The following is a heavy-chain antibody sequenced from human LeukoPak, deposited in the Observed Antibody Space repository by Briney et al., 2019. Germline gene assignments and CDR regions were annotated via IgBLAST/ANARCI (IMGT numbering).Heavy chain of an antibody. CDR3: ARLGCSSTSCLYYFDY. V-gene: IGHV5-51*01. J-gene: IGHJ4*02. Sequence: GESLKISCKDFGLNFNKYWIGWVRQMPGRGLEWMGVVYPDASITRYNPSFQGQVTISADKSISTAYLQWSSLKASDTAMYYCARLGCSSTSCLYYFDYWGQGTLVTVSS. D-gene: IGHD2-2*01. CDR1: GLNFNKYW. CDR2: VYPDASIT.